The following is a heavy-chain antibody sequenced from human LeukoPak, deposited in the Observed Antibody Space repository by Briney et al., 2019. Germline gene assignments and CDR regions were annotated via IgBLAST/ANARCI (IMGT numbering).Heavy chain of an antibody. V-gene: IGHV1-24*01. CDR2: FDPEDGET. Sequence: ASVKVSCKVSGYTLTELSMHWVRQAPGKGLEWMGVFDPEDGETIYAQKFQGRVTMTEDTSTDTAYMELSSLRSEDTAVYYCATVTYCGGDCLDYWGQGTPVTVSS. D-gene: IGHD2-21*02. J-gene: IGHJ4*02. CDR3: ATVTYCGGDCLDY. CDR1: GYTLTELS.